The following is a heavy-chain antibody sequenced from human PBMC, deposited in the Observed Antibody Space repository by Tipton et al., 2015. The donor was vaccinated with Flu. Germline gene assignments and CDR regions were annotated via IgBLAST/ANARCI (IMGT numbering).Heavy chain of an antibody. CDR1: GGSLSSCGYY. Sequence: TLSLTCIVSGGSLSSCGYYWSWIRQHPGKGLEWIGYIYYSGSTYYNPSLKSRVTISVDTSKNQFSLKLTSVTAADTAVYYCACAGHGYYDSSGSAYWGQGTLVTVSS. J-gene: IGHJ4*02. CDR2: IYYSGST. CDR3: ACAGHGYYDSSGSAY. V-gene: IGHV4-31*03. D-gene: IGHD3-22*01.